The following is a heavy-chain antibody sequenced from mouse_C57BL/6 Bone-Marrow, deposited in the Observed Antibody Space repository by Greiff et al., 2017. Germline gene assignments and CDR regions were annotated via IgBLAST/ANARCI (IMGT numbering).Heavy chain of an antibody. D-gene: IGHD2-4*01. Sequence: DVKLVESGGGLVKPGGSLKLSCAASGFTFSDYGMHWVRQAPEKGLEWVAYISSGSSTIYYADTVKGRFTISRDNAKNTLFLQMTSLRSEDTAMYYCARGRLRRAFDYWGQGTTLTFSS. CDR2: ISSGSSTI. J-gene: IGHJ2*01. V-gene: IGHV5-17*01. CDR3: ARGRLRRAFDY. CDR1: GFTFSDYG.